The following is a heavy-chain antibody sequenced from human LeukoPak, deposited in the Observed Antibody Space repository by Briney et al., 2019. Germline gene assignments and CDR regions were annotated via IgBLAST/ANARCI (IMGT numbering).Heavy chain of an antibody. J-gene: IGHJ4*02. CDR3: ARGGSAESFDY. CDR2: INPNNGGT. D-gene: IGHD3-10*01. CDR1: GYTFTGYY. V-gene: IGHV1-2*02. Sequence: ASVKVSCKASGYTFTGYYMHWVRQAPGQGLEWMGWINPNNGGTSYAQEFQGRVTMTSDTSISTAYMELSRLRSDDTAVYYCARGGSAESFDYWGQGTLVTVSS.